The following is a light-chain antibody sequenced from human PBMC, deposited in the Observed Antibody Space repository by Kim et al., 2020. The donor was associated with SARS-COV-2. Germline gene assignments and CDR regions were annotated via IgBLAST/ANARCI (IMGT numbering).Light chain of an antibody. J-gene: IGLJ3*02. CDR1: NIGRKS. V-gene: IGLV3-21*04. CDR3: QVWDSRGVYSL. CDR2: YDA. Sequence: SYELTQAPSVSVAPGKTARITCGGDNIGRKSVHWYQQKPGQAPVLVIYYDADRPSGIPERFSGSNSGNTATLTISRVEAADEADYYCQVWDSRGVYSLFGGGTKLTVL.